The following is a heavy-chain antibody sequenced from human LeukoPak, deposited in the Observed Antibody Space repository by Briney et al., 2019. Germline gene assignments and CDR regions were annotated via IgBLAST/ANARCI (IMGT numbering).Heavy chain of an antibody. J-gene: IGHJ5*02. CDR3: ARLLYGDYGNWFDP. Sequence: SETLSLTCTVSGGSISSSSYYWGWIRQPPGKGLEWIGSIYYSGSTYYNPSLKSRVTISVDTSKNQFSLKLSSVTAADTAVYYCARLLYGDYGNWFDPWGQGTLVTVSS. CDR1: GGSISSSSYY. CDR2: IYYSGST. D-gene: IGHD4-17*01. V-gene: IGHV4-39*01.